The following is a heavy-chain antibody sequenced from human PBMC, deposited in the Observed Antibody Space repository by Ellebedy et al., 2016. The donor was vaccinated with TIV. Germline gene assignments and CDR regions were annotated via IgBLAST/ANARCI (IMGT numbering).Heavy chain of an antibody. Sequence: MPSETLSLTCTVSGGSISSGDYYWSWIRQSPGLEWIGYIYNSGITYYNPALKSRARISVDTSKNQFSLKLTSVTAAYTAVYYCARMDMKGLRLRYFDLWGRGTLVTVSS. V-gene: IGHV4-30-4*01. CDR2: IYNSGIT. D-gene: IGHD2-2*03. CDR1: GGSISSGDYY. CDR3: ARMDMKGLRLRYFDL. J-gene: IGHJ2*01.